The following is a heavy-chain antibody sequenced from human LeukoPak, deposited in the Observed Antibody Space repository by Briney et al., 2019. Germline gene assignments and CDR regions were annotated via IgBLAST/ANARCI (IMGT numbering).Heavy chain of an antibody. CDR1: GFTFSSYA. CDR2: ISGSGGST. V-gene: IGHV3-23*01. D-gene: IGHD2-21*02. CDR3: ARDHQPQDIVVVTATSLGY. Sequence: GGSLRLSCAASGFTFSSYAMSWVRQAPGKGLEWVSAISGSGGSTYYADSVKGRFTISRDNSKNTLYLQMNSLRAEDTAVYYCARDHQPQDIVVVTATSLGYWGQGTLVTVSS. J-gene: IGHJ4*02.